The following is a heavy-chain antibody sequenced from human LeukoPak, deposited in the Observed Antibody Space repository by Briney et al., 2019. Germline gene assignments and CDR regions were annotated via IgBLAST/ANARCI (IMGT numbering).Heavy chain of an antibody. Sequence: SETLSLTCTVSGGSISSSSYCWGWIRQPPGKGLEWIGSIYYSGSTYYNPSLKSRVTISVDTSKNQFSLKLSSVTAADTAVYYCARLPKDTAMVTHAFDIWGQGTMVTVSS. D-gene: IGHD5-18*01. CDR3: ARLPKDTAMVTHAFDI. J-gene: IGHJ3*02. V-gene: IGHV4-39*01. CDR2: IYYSGST. CDR1: GGSISSSSYC.